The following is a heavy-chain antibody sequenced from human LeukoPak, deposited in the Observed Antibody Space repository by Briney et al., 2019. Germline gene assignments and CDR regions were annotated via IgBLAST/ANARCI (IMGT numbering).Heavy chain of an antibody. J-gene: IGHJ4*02. D-gene: IGHD3-22*01. CDR2: IYYSGTT. CDR3: AMDYYDSSGYYLVNY. CDR1: GGSIGSSPYY. Sequence: SETLSLTCTVSGGSIGSSPYYWGWIRQPPGKGLESIGSIYYSGTTHYNPSLESRVTISVDTSKNQFSLKLSSVTAADTAVYYCAMDYYDSSGYYLVNYWGQGTLVTVSS. V-gene: IGHV4-39*01.